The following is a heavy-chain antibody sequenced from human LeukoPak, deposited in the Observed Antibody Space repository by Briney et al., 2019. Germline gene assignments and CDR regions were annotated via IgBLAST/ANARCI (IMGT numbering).Heavy chain of an antibody. CDR3: ARGLPNPPPKQWLVKLYYYGMDV. CDR1: GGSISSSNW. Sequence: SGTLSLTCAVSGGSISSSNWWCWVRQPPGKGLEWSGEIYHSGSTNYNPSLKSRVTISVDKSKNQFSLKLRSVTAADTAVYYCARGLPNPPPKQWLVKLYYYGMDVWGKGTTVTVSS. J-gene: IGHJ6*04. D-gene: IGHD6-19*01. V-gene: IGHV4-4*02. CDR2: IYHSGST.